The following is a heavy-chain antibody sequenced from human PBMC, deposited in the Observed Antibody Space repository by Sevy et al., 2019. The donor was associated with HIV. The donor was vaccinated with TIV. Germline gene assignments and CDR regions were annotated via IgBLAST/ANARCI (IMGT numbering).Heavy chain of an antibody. CDR3: ARVRPYDTRAFDY. V-gene: IGHV3-21*01. J-gene: IGHJ4*02. Sequence: GGSLRRSCVASGFTFRSYTMKWVRQAPGKGLECVSSISSSGSYIYYADSVKGRFTISRDDAKNSLYLQMNTLRAEDAALYYCARVRPYDTRAFDYWGQGTLVTVSS. CDR2: ISSSGSYI. D-gene: IGHD3-22*01. CDR1: GFTFRSYT.